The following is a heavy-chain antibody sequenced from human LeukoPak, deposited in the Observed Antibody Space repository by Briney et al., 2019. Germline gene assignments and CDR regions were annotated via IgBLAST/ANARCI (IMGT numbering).Heavy chain of an antibody. D-gene: IGHD6-19*01. CDR1: GYTFIGYY. J-gene: IGHJ6*04. V-gene: IGHV1-2*02. Sequence: ASVKVSCKASGYTFIGYYMHWVRQAPGQGLEWMGWINPNSGGTNYAQKFQGRVTMTRDTSISTAYMELSRLRSDDTAVYYCAGNTAVAGSPQGLPSLDVWGKGTTVTVSS. CDR2: INPNSGGT. CDR3: AGNTAVAGSPQGLPSLDV.